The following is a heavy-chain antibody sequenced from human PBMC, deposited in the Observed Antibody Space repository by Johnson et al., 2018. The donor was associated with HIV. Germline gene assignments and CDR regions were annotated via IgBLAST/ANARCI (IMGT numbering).Heavy chain of an antibody. D-gene: IGHD3-9*01. CDR1: GFTFSNHD. Sequence: QMLLVESGGGVVQPGRSLRLSCAASGFTFSNHDMYWVRQAPGKGLEWVAVIWYDGSNKYYADSVKGRFTISRDNSKNTLYLQMNSLRAEDTAVYYCAKDGPVLRYFDWSDAFDIWGQGTMVTVSS. CDR3: AKDGPVLRYFDWSDAFDI. V-gene: IGHV3-30*18. J-gene: IGHJ3*02. CDR2: IWYDGSNK.